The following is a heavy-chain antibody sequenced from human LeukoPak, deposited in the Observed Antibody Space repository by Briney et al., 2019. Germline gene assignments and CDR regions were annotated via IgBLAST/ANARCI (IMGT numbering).Heavy chain of an antibody. V-gene: IGHV3-74*01. CDR1: GFTFSSYW. CDR3: ARESGIAAALDL. CDR2: INTDGSST. D-gene: IGHD6-13*01. J-gene: IGHJ5*02. Sequence: GGSLRLSCAASGFTFSSYWMHWVRQAPGKGLVGVSRINTDGSSTSYADSVKGRFTISRDNAKNTLYLQMNSLRAEDTAVYYCARESGIAAALDLWGQGTLVTVSS.